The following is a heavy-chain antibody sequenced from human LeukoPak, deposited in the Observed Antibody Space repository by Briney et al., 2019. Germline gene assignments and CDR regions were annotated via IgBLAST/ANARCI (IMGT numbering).Heavy chain of an antibody. J-gene: IGHJ6*02. V-gene: IGHV1-69*13. CDR2: IIPMFGTA. D-gene: IGHD3-22*01. CDR1: GGTFSSYA. CDR3: ARISPRRLVKYYYGMDV. Sequence: ASVKVSCKASGGTFSSYAISWVRQAPGQGLEWMGGIIPMFGTANYAQKFQGRVTITADESTSTAYMELSSLRSEDTAVYYCARISPRRLVKYYYGMDVWGQGTPVTVSS.